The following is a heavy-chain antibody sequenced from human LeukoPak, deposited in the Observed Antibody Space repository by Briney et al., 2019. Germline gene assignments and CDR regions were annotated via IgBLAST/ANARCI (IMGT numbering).Heavy chain of an antibody. CDR2: ISSSGSYI. CDR3: AELGITMIGGV. V-gene: IGHV3-21*01. CDR1: GFVFSTYS. D-gene: IGHD3-10*02. Sequence: GGSLRLSCAASGFVFSTYSMNWVRQAPGKGPEWVSSISSSGSYIYYADSVKGRFTISRDNAKNSLYLQMNSLRAEDTAVYYCAELGITMIGGVWGKGTTVTISS. J-gene: IGHJ6*04.